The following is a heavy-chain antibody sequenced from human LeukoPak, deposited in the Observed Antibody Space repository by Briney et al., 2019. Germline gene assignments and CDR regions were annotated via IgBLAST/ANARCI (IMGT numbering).Heavy chain of an antibody. D-gene: IGHD3-16*01. CDR1: GFAFSAYW. V-gene: IGHV3-74*01. Sequence: PGGSLRLSCAASGFAFSAYWMHWVRQAPGKGLEWVSRINEDATTISYADSVKGRFIISRDNSKKSLYLQMNNLRAEDTAVYYCVRDLAFVWTPGDDFDFWGQGTLVTVSS. J-gene: IGHJ4*02. CDR2: INEDATTI. CDR3: VRDLAFVWTPGDDFDF.